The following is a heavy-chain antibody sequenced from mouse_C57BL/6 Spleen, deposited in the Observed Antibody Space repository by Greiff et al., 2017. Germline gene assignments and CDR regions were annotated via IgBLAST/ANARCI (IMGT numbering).Heavy chain of an antibody. V-gene: IGHV1-69*01. CDR3: ARGSRGYAMDY. D-gene: IGHD1-1*01. J-gene: IGHJ4*01. CDR2: IDPSDSYT. CDR1: GYTFTSYW. Sequence: QVQLQQSGAELVMPGASVKLSCKASGYTFTSYWMHWVKQRPGQGLEWIGEIDPSDSYTNYNQKFKGKSTLTVDKSSSTAYMQLSSLTSEDSAVYYCARGSRGYAMDYWGQGTSVTVSS.